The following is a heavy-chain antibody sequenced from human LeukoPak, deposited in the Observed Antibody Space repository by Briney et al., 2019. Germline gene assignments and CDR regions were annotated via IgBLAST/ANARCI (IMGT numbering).Heavy chain of an antibody. J-gene: IGHJ4*02. Sequence: KPGGSLRLSCEGSGFSFSDDYMSWLRQVPGKGLEWVSYMSSTGSTIFYADSVKGRFTISRDNAKNSLYLQMNSLRAEDTALYYCARGNYYDSSGYYLYFDYWGQGTLVTVSS. V-gene: IGHV3-11*01. CDR3: ARGNYYDSSGYYLYFDY. D-gene: IGHD3-22*01. CDR1: GFSFSDDY. CDR2: MSSTGSTI.